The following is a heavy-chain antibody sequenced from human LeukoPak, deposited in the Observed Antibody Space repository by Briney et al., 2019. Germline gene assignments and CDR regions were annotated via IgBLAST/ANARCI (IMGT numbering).Heavy chain of an antibody. D-gene: IGHD3-10*01. J-gene: IGHJ3*02. CDR2: INQDGSEK. Sequence: EAGGSLRLSCAASGFTFSDYWMTWVRQAPGKGLEWVANINQDGSEKYYLDSVKGRFTISRDNAKNSLYLQMNSLRAEDTAVYYCARFYSAGITDAFDIWGQGTMVTVSS. CDR1: GFTFSDYW. V-gene: IGHV3-7*01. CDR3: ARFYSAGITDAFDI.